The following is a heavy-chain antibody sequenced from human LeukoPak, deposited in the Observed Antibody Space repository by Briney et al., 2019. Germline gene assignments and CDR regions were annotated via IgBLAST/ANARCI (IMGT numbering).Heavy chain of an antibody. Sequence: PGGSLRLSCAASGFTFSSYGMHWVRQAPGKGLEWVAVISYDGSNKYYADSVKGRFTISRDNSKNTLYLQMNSLRAEDTAVYYCASLEPSIAAPWGQGALVTVSS. CDR3: ASLEPSIAAP. J-gene: IGHJ5*02. V-gene: IGHV3-30*03. CDR2: ISYDGSNK. CDR1: GFTFSSYG. D-gene: IGHD6-6*01.